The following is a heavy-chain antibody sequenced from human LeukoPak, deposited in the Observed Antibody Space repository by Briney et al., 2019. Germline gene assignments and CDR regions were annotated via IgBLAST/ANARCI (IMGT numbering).Heavy chain of an antibody. D-gene: IGHD3-10*01. J-gene: IGHJ4*02. CDR3: ARPAYGSGSYSGFDY. CDR2: IYYSGST. CDR1: GGSISSSSYY. V-gene: IGHV4-39*01. Sequence: SETLSLTCTVSGGSISSSSYYWGWIRQPPGKGLEWIGTIYYSGSTSYNPSLKSRVTISEDTSKNQFSLKLSSVTAADTAVYYCARPAYGSGSYSGFDYWGQGTLVTVSS.